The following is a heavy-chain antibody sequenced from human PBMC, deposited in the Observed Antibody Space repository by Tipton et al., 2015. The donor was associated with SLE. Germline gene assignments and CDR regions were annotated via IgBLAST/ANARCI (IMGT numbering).Heavy chain of an antibody. D-gene: IGHD3-22*01. V-gene: IGHV3-30*02. CDR3: AKARDSSGQFDY. J-gene: IGHJ4*02. CDR1: GFTFSTFG. CDR2: IRFDGSNK. Sequence: SGFTFSTFGMHWVRQAPGKGLEWVAYIRFDGSNKYHADSVKGRFTISRDNSKNTLYLQMNSLRTEDTAMYYCAKARDSSGQFDYWGQGILVTVSS.